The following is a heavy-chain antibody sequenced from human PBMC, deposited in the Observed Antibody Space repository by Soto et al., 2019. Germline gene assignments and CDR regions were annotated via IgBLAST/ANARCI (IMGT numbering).Heavy chain of an antibody. V-gene: IGHV4-61*01. D-gene: IGHD6-25*01. CDR3: ARLRTSSGCSRFAS. Sequence: PSETLSLTCTVSGGSVSSSFFYWSWVRQPPGQRLEWIGYIYYTGTTNYNPSLASRVAMSVDTSKKQFTLNLRSLTAADTARYYCARLRTSSGCSRFASWGQGMLVTVSS. J-gene: IGHJ4*02. CDR2: IYYTGTT. CDR1: GGSVSSSFFY.